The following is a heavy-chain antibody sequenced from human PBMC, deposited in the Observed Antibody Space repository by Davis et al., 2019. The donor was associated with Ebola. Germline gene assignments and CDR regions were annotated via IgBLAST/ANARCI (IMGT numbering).Heavy chain of an antibody. CDR3: ARDNIVATTNDAFDM. CDR1: GGSFSGYY. J-gene: IGHJ3*02. V-gene: IGHV4-34*01. D-gene: IGHD5-12*01. CDR2: VSHTGST. Sequence: SETLSLTCAVSGGSFSGYYWTWIRQSPGRGLETIGEVSHTGSTKYNPSLKSRVAISVDSSQNQISLRLTSVTAADTAVYYCARDNIVATTNDAFDMWGQGTMVTVSS.